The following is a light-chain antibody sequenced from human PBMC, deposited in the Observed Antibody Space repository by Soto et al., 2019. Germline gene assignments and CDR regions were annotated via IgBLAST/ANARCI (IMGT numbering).Light chain of an antibody. J-gene: IGLJ3*02. V-gene: IGLV1-36*01. Sequence: QSVLTQPPSVSGAPGQRVTISCSGSTSNIGNNAVHWYQQLPGKAPRALIYYDDLLPTGVSKRFSGSKSGTSVSLAISGLQSVDEADYDCASWDDTLSGVVFGGGTQLTVL. CDR3: ASWDDTLSGVV. CDR1: TSNIGNNA. CDR2: YDD.